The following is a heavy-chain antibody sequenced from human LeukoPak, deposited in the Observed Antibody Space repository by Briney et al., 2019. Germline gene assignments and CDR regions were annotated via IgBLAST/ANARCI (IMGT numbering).Heavy chain of an antibody. CDR2: IYYSGST. D-gene: IGHD3-10*01. CDR3: ARVWFGDHADYYYYYMDV. Sequence: SETLSLTCTVSGGSISSYYWSWIRQPPGKGLEWIGYIYYSGSTNYNPSLKGRVTISVDTSKNQFSLKLSSVTAADTAVYYCARVWFGDHADYYYYYMDVWGKGTTVTVSS. CDR1: GGSISSYY. J-gene: IGHJ6*03. V-gene: IGHV4-59*01.